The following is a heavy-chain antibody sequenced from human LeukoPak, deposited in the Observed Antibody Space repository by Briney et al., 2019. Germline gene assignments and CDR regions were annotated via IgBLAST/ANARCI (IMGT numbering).Heavy chain of an antibody. CDR1: GYTFTSYY. J-gene: IGHJ2*01. D-gene: IGHD5-18*01. Sequence: ASVKVSCXASGYTFTSYYMHWVRQAPGQGLEWMAIINPSGGSTSYAQKFQGRVTMTRDTPTSTVYMELSSLRSEDTAMYYCARVVDTANWYFDLWGRGTLVTVSS. CDR3: ARVVDTANWYFDL. V-gene: IGHV1-46*01. CDR2: INPSGGST.